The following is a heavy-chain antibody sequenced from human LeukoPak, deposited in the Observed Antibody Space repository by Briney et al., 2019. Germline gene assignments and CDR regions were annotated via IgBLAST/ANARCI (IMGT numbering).Heavy chain of an antibody. CDR3: AKIFQSSSWFDLDY. J-gene: IGHJ4*02. Sequence: GGSLRLSCAASGFTFSSYAMSWVRQAPGKGLEWVSAISGSGGSTYYADSVKGRFTTSRDNSKNTLYLQMNSLRAEDTAVYYCAKIFQSSSWFDLDYWGQGTLVTVSS. V-gene: IGHV3-23*01. CDR2: ISGSGGST. D-gene: IGHD6-13*01. CDR1: GFTFSSYA.